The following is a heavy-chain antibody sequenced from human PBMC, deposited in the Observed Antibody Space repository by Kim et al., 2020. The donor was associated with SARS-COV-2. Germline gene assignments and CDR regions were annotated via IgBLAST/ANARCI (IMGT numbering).Heavy chain of an antibody. CDR3: ARDPRTGGYPFDY. D-gene: IGHD2-8*02. J-gene: IGHJ4*02. V-gene: IGHV3-30*10. Sequence: YTDSVKGRFTISRDKSKNPLYLQMNSLRAEDTAVYYCARDPRTGGYPFDYWGQGTLVTVSS.